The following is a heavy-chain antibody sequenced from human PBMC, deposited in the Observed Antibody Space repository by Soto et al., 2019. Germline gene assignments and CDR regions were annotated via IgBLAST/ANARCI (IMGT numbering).Heavy chain of an antibody. CDR3: ARIKWGLDYYNGMDV. V-gene: IGHV1-2*02. J-gene: IGHJ6*01. CDR1: GYSVSDYF. Sequence: QVQLVQSGAEVKKSGASVKVSCKASGYSVSDYFIQWVRQAPGQGLEWVAWINPKSAATNYAKKFQGRVSLTWDTSFSTAYVELTRLRPDDTAVYYCARIKWGLDYYNGMDVW. D-gene: IGHD1-26*01. CDR2: INPKSAAT.